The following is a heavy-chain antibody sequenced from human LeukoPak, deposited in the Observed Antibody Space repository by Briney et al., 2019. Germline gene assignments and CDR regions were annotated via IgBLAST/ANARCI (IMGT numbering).Heavy chain of an antibody. CDR1: AFTFRTYW. CDR3: TRDASGDTNSGPRMDV. CDR2: IKPDGSEK. D-gene: IGHD1-26*01. V-gene: IGHV3-7*05. Sequence: GGSLRLSCAASAFTFRTYWMSWVRQAPGKGLEWVAMIKPDGSEKYYVYSVKGLFTISRDNAKNSLYLQMTSLRAEDTAVYYCTRDASGDTNSGPRMDVWGQGTTVTVS. J-gene: IGHJ6*02.